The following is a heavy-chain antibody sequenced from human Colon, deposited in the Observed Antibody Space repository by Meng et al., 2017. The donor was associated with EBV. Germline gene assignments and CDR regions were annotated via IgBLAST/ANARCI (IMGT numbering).Heavy chain of an antibody. CDR2: IHYSGKT. J-gene: IGHJ5*02. Sequence: QRKLEGSGPGLGKPWETLALTCTVSGASISSSSSFWDWIRQPPGKGLEWIGSIHYSGKTYHTPSLKSRVSISVDTSKNQFSLKLTSVTAADTAVYYCASSELELRELNWFDPWGQGTLVTVSS. CDR3: ASSELELRELNWFDP. CDR1: GASISSSSSF. V-gene: IGHV4-39*01. D-gene: IGHD1-7*01.